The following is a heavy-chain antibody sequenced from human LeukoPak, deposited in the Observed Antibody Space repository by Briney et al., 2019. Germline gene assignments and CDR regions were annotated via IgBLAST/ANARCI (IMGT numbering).Heavy chain of an antibody. CDR2: ISSSGSTI. J-gene: IGHJ4*02. V-gene: IGHV3-48*03. CDR3: ARDRGYYDSSGPGSY. CDR1: GFTFSSYE. Sequence: GGSLRLSCAASGFTFSSYEMNWVRQAPGKGLEWVSYISSSGSTIYYADSVKGRFTISRDNAKNSLYLQMNSLRAEDTAVYYCARDRGYYDSSGPGSYWGQGTLVTVSS. D-gene: IGHD3-22*01.